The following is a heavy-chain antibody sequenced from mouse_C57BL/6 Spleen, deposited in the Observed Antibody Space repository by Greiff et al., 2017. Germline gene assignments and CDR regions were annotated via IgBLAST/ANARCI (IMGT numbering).Heavy chain of an antibody. V-gene: IGHV1-76*01. D-gene: IGHD1-1*01. CDR1: GFTFTDYY. Sequence: QVQLQQSGAELVRPGASVKLSCKASGFTFTDYYINWVKQRPGQGLEWIARIYPGSGNTNYNEKFKGKATLTAEKTSSTAYMQLSSLTSEDSAVYFCARGITTVAHWYFDVWGTGTTVTVSS. CDR2: IYPGSGNT. J-gene: IGHJ1*03. CDR3: ARGITTVAHWYFDV.